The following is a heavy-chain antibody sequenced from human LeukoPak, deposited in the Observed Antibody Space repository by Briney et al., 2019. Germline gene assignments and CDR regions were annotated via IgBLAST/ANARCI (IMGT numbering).Heavy chain of an antibody. D-gene: IGHD3-10*01. V-gene: IGHV3-11*04. Sequence: GGSLRLSCAASGFTFSDYYMSWVGQAPGKWLEWVSYISSSGSTIYYADSVKGRFTISRDNAKNSLYLQMNSLRAEDTAVYYCARGGYYYYYMDVWGKGTTVTVSS. CDR2: ISSSGSTI. CDR1: GFTFSDYY. J-gene: IGHJ6*03. CDR3: ARGGYYYYYMDV.